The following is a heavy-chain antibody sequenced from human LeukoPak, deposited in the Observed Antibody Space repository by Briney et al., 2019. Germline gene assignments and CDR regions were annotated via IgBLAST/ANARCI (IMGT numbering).Heavy chain of an antibody. D-gene: IGHD3-22*01. CDR2: ITISSSII. Sequence: GGSLRLSCAASGFXFSDYSINWVRQAPGKGLEWVSSITISSSIIYYADSVKGRFTISRDNAKNSLFLQMNSLRAEDTAVYFCARDLSDDNSLDYWGQGTLVSVSS. V-gene: IGHV3-21*01. CDR1: GFXFSDYS. J-gene: IGHJ4*02. CDR3: ARDLSDDNSLDY.